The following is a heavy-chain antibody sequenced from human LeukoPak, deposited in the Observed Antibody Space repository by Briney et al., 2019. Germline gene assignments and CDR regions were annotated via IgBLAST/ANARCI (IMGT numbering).Heavy chain of an antibody. CDR2: ISSSSSNM. D-gene: IGHD6-6*01. CDR1: GFTFSSYS. CDR3: AREYSSSSGRSFDY. Sequence: GGSLRLSCAASGFTFSSYSMNWVRQDPGKGVEWVSYISSSSSNMYYADSVKGRFTISRDSAKNSLYLQMNSLRAEDTAVYYCAREYSSSSGRSFDYWGQGTLVIVSS. V-gene: IGHV3-48*01. J-gene: IGHJ4*02.